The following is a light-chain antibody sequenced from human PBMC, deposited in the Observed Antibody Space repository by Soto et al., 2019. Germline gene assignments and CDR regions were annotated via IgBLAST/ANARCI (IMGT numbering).Light chain of an antibody. CDR3: SSFTTSRFYV. J-gene: IGLJ1*01. CDR2: SYN. CDR1: NSNIGSNF. V-gene: IGLV1-47*02. Sequence: QSVLTQPPSASGTPGQRVTISCSGTNSNIGSNFVYWYQHLPGTTPKLLVFSYNQRPSGVPDRFSGSKSGSSASLAISGLRSEDEADYYCSSFTTSRFYVFGPGTKLTVL.